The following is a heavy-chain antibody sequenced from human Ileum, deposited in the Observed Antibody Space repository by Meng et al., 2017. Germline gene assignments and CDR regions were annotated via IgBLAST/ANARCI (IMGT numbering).Heavy chain of an antibody. CDR3: ARGRVGTWWFDP. V-gene: IGHV2-5*02. Sequence: QITLKGSGPTLVKPTQTLTLTCTFSGFSPTTGAEGVGWFRQPPGKGLEWLEMIYRDDEKRFSPSLNSRLTITKDTSKSQVVLTMTNMDPVDTATYYCARGRVGTWWFDPWGQGALVTVSS. CDR1: GFSPTTGAEG. J-gene: IGHJ5*02. D-gene: IGHD3-16*01. CDR2: IYRDDEK.